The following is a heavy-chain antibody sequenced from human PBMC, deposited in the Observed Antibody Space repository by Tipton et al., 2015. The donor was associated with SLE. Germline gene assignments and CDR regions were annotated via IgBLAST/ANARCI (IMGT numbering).Heavy chain of an antibody. J-gene: IGHJ4*02. CDR2: VYSSGST. CDR1: GGSLSGYY. CDR3: ARGGGSYYDY. D-gene: IGHD1-26*01. V-gene: IGHV4-4*07. Sequence: TLSLTCTVSGGSLSGYYWSWIRQPAGKGLEWIGGVYSSGSTIYNPSIKSRITLSLDTSKNQFSLRMNAVTAADTAVYYCARGGGSYYDYWGQGMLVTVSS.